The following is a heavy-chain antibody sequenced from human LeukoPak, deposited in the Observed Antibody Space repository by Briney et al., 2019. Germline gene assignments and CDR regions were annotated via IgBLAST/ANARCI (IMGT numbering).Heavy chain of an antibody. CDR1: VYSLTNYY. D-gene: IGHD1-26*01. CDR2: INPSSGSP. CDR3: AGVPKVGAIRLDY. J-gene: IGHJ4*02. Sequence: ASVCVSCKAFVYSLTNYYIHWVRQAPGQGLEWMGFINPSSGSPSYAQKFQGRVTMTWDTSPSTVHMDLNSLTSEDTALYYCAGVPKVGAIRLDYWGQGTLVTVSS. V-gene: IGHV1-46*01.